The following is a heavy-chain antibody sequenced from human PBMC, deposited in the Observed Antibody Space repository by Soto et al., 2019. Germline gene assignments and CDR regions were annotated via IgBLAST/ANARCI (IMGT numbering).Heavy chain of an antibody. CDR1: GGSISGYY. D-gene: IGHD4-17*01. CDR2: VFYSGTT. J-gene: IGHJ5*02. CDR3: ARHFDDGGFDT. V-gene: IGHV4-59*08. Sequence: QVQLQESGPGQVKSSETLSLTCTVSGGSISGYYWSWIRQPPGKGLEWIGCVFYSGTTYYNPSLRRXXTXSXXTPKNSFSLKLRSMTAADTAVYYCARHFDDGGFDTWGQGTLVTVSS.